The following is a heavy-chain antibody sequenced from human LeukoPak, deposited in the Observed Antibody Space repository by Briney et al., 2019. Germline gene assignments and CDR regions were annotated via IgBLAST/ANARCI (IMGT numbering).Heavy chain of an antibody. J-gene: IGHJ4*02. Sequence: SETLSLTCAVYGGSFSGYYWTWIRQPPGKGLEWIGEIHYSGRINYNPSLKSRVTISADTSNNHFSLKMNSVTAAGTAVYYCSRGTDAYKCGNSWGQGTLVTVSS. CDR1: GGSFSGYY. V-gene: IGHV4-34*01. CDR2: IHYSGRI. D-gene: IGHD5-24*01. CDR3: SRGTDAYKCGNS.